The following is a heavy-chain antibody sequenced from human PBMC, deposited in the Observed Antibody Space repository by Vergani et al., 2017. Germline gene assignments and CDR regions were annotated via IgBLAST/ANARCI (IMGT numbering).Heavy chain of an antibody. J-gene: IGHJ4*02. CDR2: IFSNDEK. CDR1: GFSLSNARMG. D-gene: IGHD4-17*01. V-gene: IGHV2-26*01. CDR3: ARSDYGDYVGYYFDY. Sequence: QVTLKESGPVLVKPTETLTLTCTVSGFSLSNARMGVSWIRQPPGKALEWLAHIFSNDEKSYSTSLKSRLTISKDTSKSQVVLTMTNMDPVDTATYYCARSDYGDYVGYYFDYWGQGTLVTVSS.